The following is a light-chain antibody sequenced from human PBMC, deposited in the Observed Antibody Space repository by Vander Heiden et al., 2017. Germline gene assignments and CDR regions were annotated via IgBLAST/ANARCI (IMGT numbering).Light chain of an antibody. CDR1: QSVLYSSNNKSY. CDR2: GAS. V-gene: IGKV4-1*01. CDR3: QQYYSTPYT. Sequence: DIAMTQSPDSPAVSLGERATINCKSSQSVLYSSNNKSYLAWYQQKPGQPPKLLIYGASTRESGVPDRFSGSGSGTDFTLTISSLQAEDVAVYYCQQYYSTPYTFGQGIKLDIK. J-gene: IGKJ2*01.